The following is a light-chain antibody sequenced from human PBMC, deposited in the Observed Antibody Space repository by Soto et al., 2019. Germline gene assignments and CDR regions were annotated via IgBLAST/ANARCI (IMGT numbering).Light chain of an antibody. J-gene: IGKJ2*01. CDR3: QQRGT. Sequence: EIVLTQSPATLSLSPGERATLSCRASQSVSSYLAWYQQKPGQAPRLLIYDASNRATGIPARFSGSGSGTDFTLTISSLEPEDFAVYYGQQRGTFGQGTKLEIK. CDR2: DAS. V-gene: IGKV3-11*01. CDR1: QSVSSY.